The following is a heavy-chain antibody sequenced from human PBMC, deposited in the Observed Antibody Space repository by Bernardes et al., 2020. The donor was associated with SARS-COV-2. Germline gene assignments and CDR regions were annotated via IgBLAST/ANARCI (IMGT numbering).Heavy chain of an antibody. CDR3: ARDLHRAYEGLALDL. D-gene: IGHD3-22*01. CDR2: ISSSGTFT. Sequence: GGSLRLSCAASGFIFSSYEMHWVRQAPGKGLEWLSYISSSGTFTYYSDSVRGRFTISRDNAKNSVDLQIHRLRAEDTAVYYCARDLHRAYEGLALDLWGRGTLVSVSS. J-gene: IGHJ2*01. V-gene: IGHV3-48*03. CDR1: GFIFSSYE.